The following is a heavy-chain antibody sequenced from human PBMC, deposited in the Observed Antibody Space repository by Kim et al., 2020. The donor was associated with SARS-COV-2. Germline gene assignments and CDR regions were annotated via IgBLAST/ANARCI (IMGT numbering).Heavy chain of an antibody. D-gene: IGHD2-15*01. CDR1: GGSISSSSYY. CDR2: IYYSGST. Sequence: SETLSLTCTVSGGSISSSSYYWGWIRQPPGKGLEWIGSIYYSGSTYYNPSLKSRVTISVDTSKNQFSLKLSSVTAADTAVYYCARHRVPTNHVDCSGGSCDSNWFDPWGQGTLVTVSS. CDR3: ARHRVPTNHVDCSGGSCDSNWFDP. J-gene: IGHJ5*02. V-gene: IGHV4-39*01.